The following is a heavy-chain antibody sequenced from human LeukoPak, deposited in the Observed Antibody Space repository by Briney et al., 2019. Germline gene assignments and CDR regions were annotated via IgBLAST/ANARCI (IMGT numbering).Heavy chain of an antibody. CDR2: FYYTGST. J-gene: IGHJ3*02. Sequence: SETLSLTCTVSGGSISSNGYYWGWIRQPPGKGLEWIGSFYYTGSTFYSPSLKSRVTISVDTSKNQFSLKLSSVTAADTAVYYWARRRGTYHSFDIWGQGKKVTGS. V-gene: IGHV4-39*01. CDR3: ARRRGTYHSFDI. D-gene: IGHD3-16*01. CDR1: GGSISSNGYY.